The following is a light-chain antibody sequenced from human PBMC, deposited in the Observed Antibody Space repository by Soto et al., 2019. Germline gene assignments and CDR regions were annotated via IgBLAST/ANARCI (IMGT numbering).Light chain of an antibody. J-gene: IGKJ1*01. Sequence: DIQMTQSASTLSASVGDRVTITCRANQSISSWLAWYQHKPGKAPKLLIYKASSLESGVPSRFSGSGSGTEFTLTISTLQPEDFASHYCLQYYSHSSTFGQETKVEMK. CDR2: KAS. CDR1: QSISSW. V-gene: IGKV1-5*03. CDR3: LQYYSHSST.